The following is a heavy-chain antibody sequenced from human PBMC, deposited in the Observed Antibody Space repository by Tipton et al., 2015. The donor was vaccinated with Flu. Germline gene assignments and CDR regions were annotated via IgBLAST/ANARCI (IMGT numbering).Heavy chain of an antibody. D-gene: IGHD5-12*01. J-gene: IGHJ3*02. Sequence: SLRLSCAASGFTVSSKYMGWVRQAPGKGLQWVSVIYRGGTTYVADSVKGRCTISRDNSKNTLYLQWNSLTTVDTAVYYCATLGNSGTDGFDIWGQGTMVTISS. V-gene: IGHV3-66*02. CDR3: ATLGNSGTDGFDI. CDR2: IYRGGTT. CDR1: GFTVSSKY.